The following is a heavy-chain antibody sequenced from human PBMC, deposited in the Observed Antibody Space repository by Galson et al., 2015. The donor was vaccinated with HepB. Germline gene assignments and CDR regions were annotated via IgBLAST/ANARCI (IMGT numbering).Heavy chain of an antibody. CDR2: ISSNGGST. V-gene: IGHV3-64D*06. CDR3: VKSASPSVRGVIRSYGMDV. Sequence: SLRLSCAASGFTFSSYAMHWVRQAPGKGLEYVSAISSNGGSTYYADSVKGRLTISRDNSKNTLYLQMSSLRAEDTAVYYCVKSASPSVRGVIRSYGMDVWGQGTTVTVSS. D-gene: IGHD3-10*01. J-gene: IGHJ6*02. CDR1: GFTFSSYA.